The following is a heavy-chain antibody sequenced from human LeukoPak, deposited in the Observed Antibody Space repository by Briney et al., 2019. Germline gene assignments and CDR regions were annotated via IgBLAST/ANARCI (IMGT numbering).Heavy chain of an antibody. CDR1: GFTFSNYW. J-gene: IGHJ4*02. D-gene: IGHD1-26*01. CDR3: ARDKVVGATLFDY. V-gene: IGHV3-7*01. Sequence: PGGSLRLSCVASGFTFSNYWMSWVRQAPGKGLEWVANIKQDGSEKYYVDSVKGRFTISRDNAKNSLYLQMNSLRAEDTAVYYCARDKVVGATLFDYWGQGALVTVSS. CDR2: IKQDGSEK.